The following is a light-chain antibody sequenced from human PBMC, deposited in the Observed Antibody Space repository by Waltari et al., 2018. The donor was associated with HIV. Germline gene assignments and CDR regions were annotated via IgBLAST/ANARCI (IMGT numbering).Light chain of an antibody. V-gene: IGLV2-23*02. Sequence: SALTQPASVSGSPAQSLPLSCTGTSSDVGGYNLVSLYQQHPGKAPKLMIYAVSKRPSGVSNRFSGSKSGNTASLTISGLQAEDEADYYCCAYAGSTTYVIFGGGTKLTVL. CDR2: AVS. CDR3: CAYAGSTTYVI. J-gene: IGLJ2*01. CDR1: SSDVGGYNL.